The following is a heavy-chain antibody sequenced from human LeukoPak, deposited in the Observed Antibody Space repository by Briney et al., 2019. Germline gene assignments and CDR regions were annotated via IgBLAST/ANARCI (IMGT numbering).Heavy chain of an antibody. V-gene: IGHV3-74*01. CDR2: IKSDGSTT. D-gene: IGHD1-26*01. CDR1: GFTFSSYW. Sequence: GGSLGLSCAASGFTFSSYWMHWVRQAPGKGLVWVSRIKSDGSTTSHAPSVKGRFTISRDNAKNTLYLQMNSLRAEDTAVYYCAIDVRGAHLGHWGQGTLVTVSS. J-gene: IGHJ4*02. CDR3: AIDVRGAHLGH.